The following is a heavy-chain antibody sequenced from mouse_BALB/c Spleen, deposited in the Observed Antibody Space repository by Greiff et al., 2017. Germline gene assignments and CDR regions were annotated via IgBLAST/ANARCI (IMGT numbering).Heavy chain of an antibody. Sequence: EVKVVESGGGLVKPGGSLKLSCAASGFTFSSYAMSWVRQTPEKRLEWVASISSGGSTYYPDSVKGRFTISRDNARNILYLQMSSLRSEDTAMYYCARSYGSYFDVWGAGTTVTVSS. CDR2: ISSGGST. CDR3: ARSYGSYFDV. J-gene: IGHJ1*01. CDR1: GFTFSSYA. D-gene: IGHD1-1*01. V-gene: IGHV5-6-5*01.